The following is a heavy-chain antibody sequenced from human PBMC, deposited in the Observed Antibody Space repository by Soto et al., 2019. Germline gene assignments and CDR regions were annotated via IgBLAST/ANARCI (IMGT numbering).Heavy chain of an antibody. V-gene: IGHV4-59*01. CDR2: IYYSGST. J-gene: IGHJ3*02. D-gene: IGHD4-17*01. CDR3: ARGGFATVTTWFSDAFDI. Sequence: SETLSLTCIVSGVSITSYYWRSIAPPPGKGLEWIGYIYYSGSTNYNPSLKSRVTISVDTSKNQFSLKLSSVTAADTAVYYCARGGFATVTTWFSDAFDIWGQGTMVT. CDR1: GVSITSYY.